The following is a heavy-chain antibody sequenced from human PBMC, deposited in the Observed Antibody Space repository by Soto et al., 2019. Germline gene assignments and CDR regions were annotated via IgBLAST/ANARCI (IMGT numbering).Heavy chain of an antibody. Sequence: GGSPRLSCEASGFIFSNYWMHWVRQTPGTGLVWVSRISNDGSITNYADSVKGRFTISRDNAKNTLYLQMNSLRAEDTAVYYCAKDLTWNQADYWGQGA. CDR3: AKDLTWNQADY. CDR1: GFIFSNYW. V-gene: IGHV3-74*01. J-gene: IGHJ4*02. D-gene: IGHD1-1*01. CDR2: ISNDGSIT.